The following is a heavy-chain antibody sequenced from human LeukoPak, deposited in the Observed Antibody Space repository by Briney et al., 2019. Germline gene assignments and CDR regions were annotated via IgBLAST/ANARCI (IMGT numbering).Heavy chain of an antibody. J-gene: IGHJ4*02. D-gene: IGHD3-10*01. CDR2: INEDGRAK. V-gene: IGHV3-7*03. CDR3: ARPYYGSADY. CDR1: GFTFSTHW. Sequence: GGSLRLSCVASGFTFSTHWMSWVRQAPGKGLEWVANINEDGRAKYYVDSVMGRFTISRDNAKNSLYLQMNSLRAEDTAVYYCARPYYGSADYWGQGTLVTVSS.